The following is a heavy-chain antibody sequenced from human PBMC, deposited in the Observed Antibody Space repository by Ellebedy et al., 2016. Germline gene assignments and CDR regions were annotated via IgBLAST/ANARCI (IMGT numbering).Heavy chain of an antibody. J-gene: IGHJ5*02. CDR1: GFTSSAYW. Sequence: GGSLRLXCVASGFTSSAYWMSWVRQAPGKGLEWVANIKQDGSEKYYVDSVKGRFTISRDNAKNSLYLQMNSLRTEDTALYYCARDRSYGSPFDLWGQGTLVTVSS. V-gene: IGHV3-7*03. D-gene: IGHD3-10*01. CDR3: ARDRSYGSPFDL. CDR2: IKQDGSEK.